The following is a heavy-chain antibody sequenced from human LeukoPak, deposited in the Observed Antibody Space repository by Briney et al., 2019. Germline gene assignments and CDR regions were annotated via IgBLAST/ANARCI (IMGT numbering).Heavy chain of an antibody. Sequence: GASVKVSCKASGYTFTSYDINWVRQATGQGLEWVGWMNPNSGNTGYAQKFQGRVTITRNTSISTAYMELSSLRSEDTAVYYCAIRYGGNHLFDYWGQGTLVTVSS. CDR3: AIRYGGNHLFDY. J-gene: IGHJ4*02. D-gene: IGHD4-23*01. CDR1: GYTFTSYD. V-gene: IGHV1-8*03. CDR2: MNPNSGNT.